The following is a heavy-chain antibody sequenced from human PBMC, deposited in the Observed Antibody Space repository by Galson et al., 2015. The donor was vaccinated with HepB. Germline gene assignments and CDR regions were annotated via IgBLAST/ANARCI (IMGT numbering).Heavy chain of an antibody. CDR1: GYTLTELS. V-gene: IGHV1-24*01. D-gene: IGHD6-13*01. J-gene: IGHJ5*02. CDR2: FDPEDGET. CDR3: ATDRAAEQQLGQVVVLDP. Sequence: SVKVSCKVSGYTLTELSMHWVRQAPGKGLEWMGGFDPEDGETIYAQKFQGRVTMTEDTSTDTAYMELSSLRSEDTAVYYCATDRAAEQQLGQVVVLDPWGQGTLVTVSS.